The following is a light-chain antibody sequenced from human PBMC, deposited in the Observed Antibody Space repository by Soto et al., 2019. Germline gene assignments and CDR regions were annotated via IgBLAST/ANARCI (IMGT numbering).Light chain of an antibody. CDR2: SDS. CDR1: SSNIGSNS. Sequence: QALLSHPPSASCTPGHRVTISCSGISSNIGSNSVNWYQQLPGTAPKLLMYSDSQRPSGVPDRFSGSKSGTSASLAISGLQSEDGADYHCATWDDSLNGTLFGGGTKVTVL. V-gene: IGLV1-44*01. CDR3: ATWDDSLNGTL. J-gene: IGLJ3*02.